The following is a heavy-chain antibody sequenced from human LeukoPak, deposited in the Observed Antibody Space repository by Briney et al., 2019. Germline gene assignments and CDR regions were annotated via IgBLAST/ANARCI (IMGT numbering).Heavy chain of an antibody. D-gene: IGHD6-13*01. J-gene: IGHJ4*02. V-gene: IGHV1-69*13. CDR2: IIPIFGTA. Sequence: SVKVSCKASGGTFSSYAISWVRQAPGQGLEWMGGIIPIFGTANYAQKFQGRVTITADESASTAYMELSSLRSEDTAVYYCARVVAAAGKELDYWGQGTLVTVSS. CDR3: ARVVAAAGKELDY. CDR1: GGTFSSYA.